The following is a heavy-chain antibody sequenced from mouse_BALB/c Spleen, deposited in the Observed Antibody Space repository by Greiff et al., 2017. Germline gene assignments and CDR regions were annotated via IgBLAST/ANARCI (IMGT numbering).Heavy chain of an antibody. J-gene: IGHJ4*01. CDR3: ARSFDYDGAMDD. Sequence: VQLQQPGAELVRPGASVKLSCKASGYTFTSYWMNWVKQRPGQGLEWIGMIDPYNGGTSYNQKSKGKATLTVDKSSSTAYMHLNSLTSEDSAIYYCARSFDYDGAMDDWGQGTSVTVSS. CDR2: IDPYNGGT. CDR1: GYTFTSYW. D-gene: IGHD2-4*01. V-gene: IGHV1-53*01.